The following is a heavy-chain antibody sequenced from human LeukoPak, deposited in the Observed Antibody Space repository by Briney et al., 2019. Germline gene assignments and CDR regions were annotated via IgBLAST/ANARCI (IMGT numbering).Heavy chain of an antibody. CDR3: ARDGTAISTYYGMDV. D-gene: IGHD1-1*01. CDR1: GGXFSSYA. Sequence: RASVKVSCKASGGXFSSYAISWVRQAPGQGREWLGRIIPILGIANYAQKFQGRVTITADKSTSTAYMELSSLRSEDTAVYYCARDGTAISTYYGMDVWGQGTTVTVSS. V-gene: IGHV1-69*04. J-gene: IGHJ6*02. CDR2: IIPILGIA.